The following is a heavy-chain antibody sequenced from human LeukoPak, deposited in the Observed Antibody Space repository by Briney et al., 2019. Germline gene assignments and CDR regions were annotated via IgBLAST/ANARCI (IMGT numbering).Heavy chain of an antibody. CDR1: GGSFSGYY. CDR3: ARVTAMDLDAFDI. CDR2: INHSGST. Sequence: SETLSLTCAVYGGSFSGYYWSWIRQPPGKGLEWIGEINHSGSTNYNPSLKSRVTISVDTSKNQFSLKLSSVTAADTAVYYCARVTAMDLDAFDIWGQGTMVTVSS. D-gene: IGHD5-18*01. V-gene: IGHV4-34*01. J-gene: IGHJ3*02.